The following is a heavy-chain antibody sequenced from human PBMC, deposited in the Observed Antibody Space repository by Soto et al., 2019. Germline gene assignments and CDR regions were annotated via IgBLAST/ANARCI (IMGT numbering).Heavy chain of an antibody. V-gene: IGHV4-39*01. J-gene: IGHJ4*02. D-gene: IGHD2-15*01. Sequence: SQTRSLSCNVSAGSLATSRTILGCLRHPPGRGLEFLGSVYYSEGTYYNPSLKSRVTVSVDTSKNQVSLRVRSVTVAETAMYYCVRVVEAATPPSDFATWGQG. CDR1: AGSLATSRTI. CDR3: VRVVEAATPPSDFAT. CDR2: VYYSEGT.